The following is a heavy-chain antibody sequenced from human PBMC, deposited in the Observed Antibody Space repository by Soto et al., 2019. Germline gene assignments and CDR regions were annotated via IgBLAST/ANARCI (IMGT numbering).Heavy chain of an antibody. D-gene: IGHD5-12*01. CDR1: GFTFSSYG. Sequence: QVQLVESGGGVVQPGRSLRLSCAASGFTFSSYGMHWVRQAPGKGLEWVAVIWYDGSNKYYADSVKGRFTISRDNSKNTLYLHMNSLRAEDTAVYYCAREGYAFDYGGQGTLVTVSS. CDR3: AREGYAFDY. CDR2: IWYDGSNK. J-gene: IGHJ4*02. V-gene: IGHV3-33*01.